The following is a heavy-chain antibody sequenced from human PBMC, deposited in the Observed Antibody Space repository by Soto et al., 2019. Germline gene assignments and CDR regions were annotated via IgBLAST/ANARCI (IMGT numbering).Heavy chain of an antibody. CDR3: TTQYYDYVWGGAYYFDY. J-gene: IGHJ4*02. CDR1: GFTFSNAW. D-gene: IGHD3-16*01. CDR2: IKSKTDGGTT. V-gene: IGHV3-15*01. Sequence: EVQLVESGGGLVKPGGSLRLSCAASGFTFSNAWMSWVRQAPGKGLEWVGRIKSKTDGGTTDYAAPVKGRFTISRDDSKNTLYLQMNSLKTEDTAVYYCTTQYYDYVWGGAYYFDYWGQGTLVTVSS.